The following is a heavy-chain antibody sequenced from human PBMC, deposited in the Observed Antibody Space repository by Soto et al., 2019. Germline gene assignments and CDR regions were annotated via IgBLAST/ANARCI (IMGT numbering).Heavy chain of an antibody. CDR1: GFTVSSSY. J-gene: IGHJ4*02. Sequence: PGGSLRLSXAASGFTVSSSYMSWVRQAPGKGLEWVSVIYSGGSTYYADSVKGRFTISRDNSKNTLYLQMNSLRAEDTAVYYCARFSGYYDSSLDWGQGTRVTVSS. V-gene: IGHV3-53*01. CDR3: ARFSGYYDSSLD. CDR2: IYSGGST. D-gene: IGHD3-22*01.